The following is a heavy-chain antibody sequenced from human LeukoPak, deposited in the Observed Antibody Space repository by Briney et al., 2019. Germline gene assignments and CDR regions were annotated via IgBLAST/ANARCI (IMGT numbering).Heavy chain of an antibody. Sequence: SDTLSVTCAVSAGSICNSYCSWARQPPGKGLQFIGYISTGGDINYNPSLRSRATMSINPSNNQLSLTLTSVTTADTAVYFCVRGPGRGYDLEPWGQGSLVTVSS. J-gene: IGHJ5*02. D-gene: IGHD3-22*01. CDR2: ISTGGDI. V-gene: IGHV4-4*08. CDR3: VRGPGRGYDLEP. CDR1: AGSICNSY.